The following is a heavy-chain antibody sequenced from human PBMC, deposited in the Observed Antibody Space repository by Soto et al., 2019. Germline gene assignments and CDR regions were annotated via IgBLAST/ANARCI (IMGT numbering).Heavy chain of an antibody. D-gene: IGHD4-17*01. V-gene: IGHV3-23*01. J-gene: IGHJ4*02. CDR1: GFTFDNYA. Sequence: GGSLRLSCATSGFTFDNYAVSWVRQAPGKGLEWVSFISGSGDYTYYADSVRGRFTISRDNSQNTLYLQMNGLRAEDTAMYFCARPLTTGIYFDSWGQGTLVTVYS. CDR3: ARPLTTGIYFDS. CDR2: ISGSGDYT.